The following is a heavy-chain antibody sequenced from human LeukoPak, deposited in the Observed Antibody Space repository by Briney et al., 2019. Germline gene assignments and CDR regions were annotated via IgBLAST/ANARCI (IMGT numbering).Heavy chain of an antibody. CDR2: MNPNSGNT. J-gene: IGHJ6*03. D-gene: IGHD3-9*01. CDR3: ARRGDYDTYYYYMDV. V-gene: IGHV1-8*01. CDR1: GYTFTSYD. Sequence: ASVKVSCKASGYTFTSYDINWVRQATGQGLEWMGWMNPNSGNTGYAQKFQGRVTMTRNTSISTAYMELSSLRSEDTAVYYCARRGDYDTYYYYMDVWVKGTTVTVSS.